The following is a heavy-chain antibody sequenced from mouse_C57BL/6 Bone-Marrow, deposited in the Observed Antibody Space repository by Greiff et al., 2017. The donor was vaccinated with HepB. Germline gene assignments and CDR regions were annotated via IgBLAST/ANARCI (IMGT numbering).Heavy chain of an antibody. CDR2: INPNNGGT. V-gene: IGHV1-26*01. CDR3: ARAYGSSYDQAWFAY. D-gene: IGHD1-1*01. CDR1: GYTFTDYY. J-gene: IGHJ3*01. Sequence: EVQLQQSGPELVKPGASVKISCKASGYTFTDYYMNWVKQSHGKSLEWIGDINPNNGGTSYNQKFKGKATLTVDKSSSTAYMELRSLTSEDSAVYYCARAYGSSYDQAWFAYWGQGTLVTVSA.